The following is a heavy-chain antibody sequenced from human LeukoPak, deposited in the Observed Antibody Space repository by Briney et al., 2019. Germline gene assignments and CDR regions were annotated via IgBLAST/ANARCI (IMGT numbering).Heavy chain of an antibody. CDR2: ISSSSSYT. CDR1: GFTFSSYE. D-gene: IGHD3-22*01. CDR3: ARTYYDSSGYSTYFDY. Sequence: GGSLRLSCAVSGFTFSSYEMNWVRQAPGKGLEWVSYISSSSSYTNYADSVKGRFTISRDNAKNSLYLQMNSLRAEDTAVYYCARTYYDSSGYSTYFDYWGQGTLVTVSS. V-gene: IGHV3-21*05. J-gene: IGHJ4*02.